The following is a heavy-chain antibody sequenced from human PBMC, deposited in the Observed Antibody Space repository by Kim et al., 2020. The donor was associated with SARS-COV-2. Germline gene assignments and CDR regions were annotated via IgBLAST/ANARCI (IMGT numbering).Heavy chain of an antibody. CDR1: GFTFSNYA. CDR3: AKSHSGWGEDVVEI. CDR2: IRGGGAGT. J-gene: IGHJ6*01. D-gene: IGHD3-10*01. Sequence: GGSLRLSCAASGFTFSNYAMSWVRQAPGKGLEWVSYIRGGGAGTLYADSVKGRCTISRDNSRNTLSLQLNSLRAEDTAIYYCAKSHSGWGEDVVEIWG. V-gene: IGHV3-23*01.